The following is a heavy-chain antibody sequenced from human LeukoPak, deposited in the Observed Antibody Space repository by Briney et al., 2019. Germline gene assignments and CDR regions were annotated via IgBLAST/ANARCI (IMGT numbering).Heavy chain of an antibody. V-gene: IGHV3-23*01. D-gene: IGHD2-2*01. CDR2: VTGSSTNT. CDR3: AKDRSSTTSCSNY. Sequence: GGSLRLSCAASGFNFSNYAMTWVRQAPGKGLEWVSAVTGSSTNTYYADSVKGRFTISRDSSKNMLYLEMNSLRVEDTAIYYCAKDRSSTTSCSNYWGRGTLVTVSS. J-gene: IGHJ4*02. CDR1: GFNFSNYA.